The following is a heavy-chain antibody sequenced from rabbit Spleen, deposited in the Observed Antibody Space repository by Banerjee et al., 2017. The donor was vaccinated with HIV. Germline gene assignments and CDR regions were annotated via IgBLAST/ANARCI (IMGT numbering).Heavy chain of an antibody. CDR1: GFSFSSGYD. CDR2: IYTDNGNT. D-gene: IGHD8-1*01. CDR3: ARDAGSGAYIDGYFNL. V-gene: IGHV1S45*01. J-gene: IGHJ4*01. Sequence: QEQLVESGGGLVQPGASLTLTCTASGFSFSSGYDMCWVRQAPGKGLEWIACIYTDNGNTYYASWAQGRFTISKTSSTTVTLQMTSLTVADTATYFCARDAGSGAYIDGYFNLWGPGTLVTVS.